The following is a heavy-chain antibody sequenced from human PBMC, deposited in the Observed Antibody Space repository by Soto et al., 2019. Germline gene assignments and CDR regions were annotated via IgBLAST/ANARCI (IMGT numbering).Heavy chain of an antibody. D-gene: IGHD3-10*01. CDR1: GFTFSGYW. CDR3: ASLPKGLSTFDS. CDR2: INSDGSGT. V-gene: IGHV3-74*01. Sequence: EVQLVESGGGLVQPGGSLRLSCAASGFTFSGYWMYWVRQAPGKGLVWVSRINSDGSGTNYADSVKGRFTISRDNAKNTLYRQMNSLSAEDTAVYYCASLPKGLSTFDSWGQGTLVTVSS. J-gene: IGHJ4*02.